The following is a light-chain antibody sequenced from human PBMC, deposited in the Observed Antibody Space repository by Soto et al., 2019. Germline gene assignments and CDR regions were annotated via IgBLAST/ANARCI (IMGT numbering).Light chain of an antibody. Sequence: QAVVTQPPSVSGAPGQRVTISCTGSSSNIGAGYDVHWYQQLPGTAPKLLIYGNFNRPSGVPDRFSGSMSGTSASLAITGLQAEDEADYYCQSYDSSHWVFGGGTKVTVL. J-gene: IGLJ3*02. CDR2: GNF. CDR3: QSYDSSHWV. V-gene: IGLV1-40*01. CDR1: SSNIGAGYD.